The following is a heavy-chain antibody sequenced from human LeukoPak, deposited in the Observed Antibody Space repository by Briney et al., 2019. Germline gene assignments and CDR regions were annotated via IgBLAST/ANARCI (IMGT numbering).Heavy chain of an antibody. CDR2: IYYSGIA. CDR3: ARYYYDSSGRAPFDY. Sequence: TSQTLSLTCTVSGGSISSGGYYWSWIRQHPGKGLEWIGYIYYSGIAYYNPSLTSRVTISVDTSKNQFSLKLTSVTAADTAVYYCARYYYDSSGRAPFDYWGQGTLVTVSS. V-gene: IGHV4-31*03. J-gene: IGHJ4*02. CDR1: GGSISSGGYY. D-gene: IGHD3-22*01.